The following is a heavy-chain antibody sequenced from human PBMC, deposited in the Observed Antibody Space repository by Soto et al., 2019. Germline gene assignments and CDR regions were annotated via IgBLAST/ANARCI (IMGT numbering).Heavy chain of an antibody. CDR1: GFTFSSYA. D-gene: IGHD3-3*01. V-gene: IGHV3-48*01. J-gene: IGHJ4*02. CDR3: ACYYNDFCSGHFSF. Sequence: GGSLRLSCAASGFTFSSYAMSWVRQAPGKGLEWVSYISSSSFTIHYTDSVEGRFAISRDNAKNSLYLQMNSLRVEDTAVYYCACYYNDFCSGHFSFCGQGSLVTGSA. CDR2: ISSSSFTI.